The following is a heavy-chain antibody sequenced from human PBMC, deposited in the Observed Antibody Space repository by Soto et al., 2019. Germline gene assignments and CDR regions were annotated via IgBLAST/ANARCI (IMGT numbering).Heavy chain of an antibody. Sequence: QVQLVQSGAEVKKPGASVKVSCKASGYTFTGYYMHWVRQAPGRGLEWMGWINPNSGGTNYAQKFQGWVTMTRDTSISTAYMELSRLRSDDTAVYYCARGGYCSGGSCYPTYYYYGMDVWGQGTTVTVSS. D-gene: IGHD2-15*01. CDR1: GYTFTGYY. V-gene: IGHV1-2*04. CDR2: INPNSGGT. J-gene: IGHJ6*02. CDR3: ARGGYCSGGSCYPTYYYYGMDV.